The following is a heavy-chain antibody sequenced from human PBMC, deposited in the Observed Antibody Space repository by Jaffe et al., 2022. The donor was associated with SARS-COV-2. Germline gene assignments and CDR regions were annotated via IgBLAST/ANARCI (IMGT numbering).Heavy chain of an antibody. Sequence: EVQLVESGGGLVQPGGSLRLSCAASGFTFSSYWMHWVRQAPGKGLVWVSRINGDGSSSSYADSVKGRFTISRDNAKYTLYLQMNSLRAEDTAVYYCARAASITAAGIGGYWGQGTLVTVSS. CDR1: GFTFSSYW. CDR3: ARAASITAAGIGGY. V-gene: IGHV3-74*01. D-gene: IGHD6-13*01. CDR2: INGDGSSS. J-gene: IGHJ4*02.